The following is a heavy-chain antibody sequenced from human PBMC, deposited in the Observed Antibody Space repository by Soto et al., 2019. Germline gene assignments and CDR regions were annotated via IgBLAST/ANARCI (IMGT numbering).Heavy chain of an antibody. V-gene: IGHV2-5*01. CDR3: ERQTKGSLVVPVPLNPYYYKGLDV. D-gene: IGHD2-2*01. CDR1: GFSFSTTGVG. CDR2: IYWNDDK. J-gene: IGHJ6*02. Sequence: QITLKESGPTVVKPTQTLTLTCTFSGFSFSTTGVGMNWIRQPPGKAPEWLALIYWNDDKRYNPSLQSRLTISKDTSKNPVVLTMTNMDPVDTATYFCERQTKGSLVVPVPLNPYYYKGLDVWGQGTSVTVSS.